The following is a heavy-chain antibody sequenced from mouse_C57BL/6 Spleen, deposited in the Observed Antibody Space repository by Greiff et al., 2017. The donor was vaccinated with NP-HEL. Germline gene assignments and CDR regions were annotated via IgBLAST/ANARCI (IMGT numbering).Heavy chain of an antibody. V-gene: IGHV5-9-1*02. CDR1: GFTFSSYA. Sequence: EVHLVESGEGLVKPGGSLKLSCAASGFTFSSYAMSWVRQTPEKRLEWVAYISSGGDYIYYADTVKGRFTISRDNARNTLYLQMSSLKSEDTAMYYCTREGITQGYFDVWGTGTTVTVSS. J-gene: IGHJ1*03. CDR3: TREGITQGYFDV. CDR2: ISSGGDYI. D-gene: IGHD2-4*01.